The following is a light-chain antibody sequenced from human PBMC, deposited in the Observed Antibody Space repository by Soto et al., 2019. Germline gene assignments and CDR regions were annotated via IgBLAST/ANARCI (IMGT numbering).Light chain of an antibody. CDR2: SSS. CDR1: QSIVSY. Sequence: DIQMTQSPSSLSASVGDRVSITCRASQSIVSYLNWYQQIPWKAPKLLIYSSSTLQSGVPSRFSGSGSGTDFTLTISSLEPADFATYYCQQSYSAPYTFGQGTNLEIK. V-gene: IGKV1-39*01. CDR3: QQSYSAPYT. J-gene: IGKJ2*01.